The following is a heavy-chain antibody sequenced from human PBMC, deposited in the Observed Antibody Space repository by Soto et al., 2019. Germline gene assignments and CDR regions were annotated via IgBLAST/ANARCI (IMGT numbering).Heavy chain of an antibody. J-gene: IGHJ6*02. CDR2: ISTNNGDI. D-gene: IGHD3-3*01. CDR1: GYTFNTFG. CDR3: ARDWSAWTLPDV. V-gene: IGHV1-18*04. Sequence: WASVKVSCKASGYTFNTFGMSWVRQAPGQGLEWMGWISTNNGDIKYAQNFQARVTMTTDTSTTTAYMELRGLTSDDTAVYYCARDWSAWTLPDVWGQGTAVTVSS.